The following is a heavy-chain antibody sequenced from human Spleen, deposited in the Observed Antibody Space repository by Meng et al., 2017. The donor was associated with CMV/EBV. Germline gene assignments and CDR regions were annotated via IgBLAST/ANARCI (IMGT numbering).Heavy chain of an antibody. Sequence: GSVSSVAYYWSWIRQPPGKGLEWIVYIYHTGTTKSNPSLKCRVTLSVATSKTQLSLKMTSVTAADTAMYYCARPIYDTSGEGWFDPWGQGTLVTVSS. CDR3: ARPIYDTSGEGWFDP. V-gene: IGHV4-61*08. J-gene: IGHJ5*02. CDR2: IYHTGTT. CDR1: GSVSSVAYY. D-gene: IGHD3-16*01.